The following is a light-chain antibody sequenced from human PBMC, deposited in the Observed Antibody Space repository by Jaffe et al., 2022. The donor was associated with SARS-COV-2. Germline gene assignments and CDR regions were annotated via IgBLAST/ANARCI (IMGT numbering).Light chain of an antibody. CDR1: SSDVGGYDY. CDR3: SSYAGSNPVV. CDR2: EVS. J-gene: IGLJ2*01. Sequence: QSALTQPPSASGSPGQSVTISCTGTSSDVGGYDYVSWYQQHPGKAPKLMICEVSKRPSGVPDRFSGSKSGNTASLTVSGLQAEDEADYYCSSYAGSNPVVFGGGTKLTVL. V-gene: IGLV2-8*01.